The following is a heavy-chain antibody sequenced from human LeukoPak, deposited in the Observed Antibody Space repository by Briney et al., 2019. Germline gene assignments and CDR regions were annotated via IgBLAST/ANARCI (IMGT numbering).Heavy chain of an antibody. CDR3: ARASYCGGDCPGAFDI. Sequence: PGGSLRLSCAASGFTFSSYAMHWVRQAPGKGLEWVAVISYDGSNKYYADSVKGRFTISRDNSKNTLYLQMNSLRAEDTAVYYCARASYCGGDCPGAFDIWGQGTMVTVSS. D-gene: IGHD2-21*02. V-gene: IGHV3-30-3*01. CDR1: GFTFSSYA. J-gene: IGHJ3*02. CDR2: ISYDGSNK.